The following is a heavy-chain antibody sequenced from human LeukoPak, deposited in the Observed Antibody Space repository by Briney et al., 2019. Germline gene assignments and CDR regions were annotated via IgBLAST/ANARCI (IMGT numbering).Heavy chain of an antibody. CDR3: AREMATIGKAFDY. J-gene: IGHJ4*02. CDR1: GFTFSDYY. Sequence: PGGSLRLSCAASGFTFSDYYMSWIRQAPGKGLEWVSYISSSGSTIYYADSVKGRFTISRDNAKNSLYLQINSLRAEDTAVYYCAREMATIGKAFDYWGQGTLVTVSS. V-gene: IGHV3-11*04. CDR2: ISSSGSTI. D-gene: IGHD5-24*01.